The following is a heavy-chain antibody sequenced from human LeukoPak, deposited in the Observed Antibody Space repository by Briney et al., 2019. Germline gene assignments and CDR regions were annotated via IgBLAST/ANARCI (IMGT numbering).Heavy chain of an antibody. CDR1: GVSISSDDYY. CDR3: ARDLLDDSSGYYRHDWYFDL. D-gene: IGHD3-22*01. J-gene: IGHJ2*01. V-gene: IGHV4-61*02. CDR2: IYTSGST. Sequence: PSETLSLTCTVSGVSISSDDYYWSWIRQPPGKGLEWIGRIYTSGSTNYNPSLKSRVTMSVDTSKNQFSLKLSSVTAADTAVYYCARDLLDDSSGYYRHDWYFDLWGRGTPVTVSS.